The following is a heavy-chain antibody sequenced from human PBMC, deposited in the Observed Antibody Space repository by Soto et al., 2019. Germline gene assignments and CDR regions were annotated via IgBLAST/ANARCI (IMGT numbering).Heavy chain of an antibody. CDR2: ISYDGILK. CDR1: GFTFSDFG. CDR3: ARGNNWNHDY. V-gene: IGHV3-30*03. J-gene: IGHJ4*02. D-gene: IGHD1-20*01. Sequence: PGGSLRLSCAASGFTFSDFGMHWVRQAPGKGLEWVAIISYDGILKYYADSVKGRFTISRDTSKGAVYLQMNSLKPEDTAVYYCARGNNWNHDYRGKGTLVTVSS.